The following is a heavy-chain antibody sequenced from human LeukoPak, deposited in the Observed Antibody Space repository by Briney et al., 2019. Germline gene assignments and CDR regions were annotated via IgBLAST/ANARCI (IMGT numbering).Heavy chain of an antibody. CDR2: INHSGST. CDR1: GGSFSGYY. D-gene: IGHD6-19*01. V-gene: IGHV4-34*01. J-gene: IGHJ3*02. Sequence: SETLSLTCAVYGGSFSGYYWSWIRQPPGKGLEWIGEINHSGSTNYNPSLKSRVTISVDTSKNQFSLKLSSVTAADTAVYYCARDWEYSSGWSAFDSWGQGTMVTVSS. CDR3: ARDWEYSSGWSAFDS.